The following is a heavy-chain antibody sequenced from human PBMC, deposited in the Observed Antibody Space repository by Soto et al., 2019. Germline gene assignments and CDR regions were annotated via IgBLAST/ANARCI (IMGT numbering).Heavy chain of an antibody. J-gene: IGHJ4*02. Sequence: GASVKVSCKASGYTFTGYYMHWVRQAPGQGLEWMGWINPNSGGTNYAQKFQGWVTMTRDTSISTAYMELSRLRSDDTAVYYCARTLYSSGCLDYWDQGTLVTVSS. CDR1: GYTFTGYY. CDR2: INPNSGGT. CDR3: ARTLYSSGCLDY. V-gene: IGHV1-2*04. D-gene: IGHD6-19*01.